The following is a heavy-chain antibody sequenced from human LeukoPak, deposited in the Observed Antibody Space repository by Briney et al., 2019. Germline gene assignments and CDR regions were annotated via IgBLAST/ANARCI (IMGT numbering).Heavy chain of an antibody. V-gene: IGHV4-31*03. J-gene: IGHJ1*01. CDR3: AAAGSGVRRYFQH. Sequence: SETLSLTCTVSGGSISSGGYYWSWICQHPGKGLEWIGYIYYSGSTYYNPSLKSRVTISVDTSKNQFSVKLSSVTAADTAMYYCAAAGSGVRRYFQHWGQGTLVTVSS. CDR2: IYYSGST. CDR1: GGSISSGGYY.